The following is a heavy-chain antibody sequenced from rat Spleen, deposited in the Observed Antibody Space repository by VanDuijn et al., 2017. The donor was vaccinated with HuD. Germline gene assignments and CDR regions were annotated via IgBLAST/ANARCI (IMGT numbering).Heavy chain of an antibody. CDR3: GRDNNYKAY. CDR2: IDSAGST. Sequence: VQLKESGPGLVQPSQSLSLTCSVTGYSITSNYWGWIRKFPGNKLEWMGYIDSAGSTNYNPSLKSRISITRDTSKNQFFLQVNSVTTEDTATYYCGRDNNYKAYWGQGVMVTVSS. J-gene: IGHJ2*01. CDR1: GYSITSNY. V-gene: IGHV3-3*01. D-gene: IGHD1-10*01.